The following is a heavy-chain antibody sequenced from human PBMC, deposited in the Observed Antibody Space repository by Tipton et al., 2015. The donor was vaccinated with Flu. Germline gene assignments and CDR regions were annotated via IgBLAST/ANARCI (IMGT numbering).Heavy chain of an antibody. CDR2: IKKDGSDK. J-gene: IGHJ3*02. Sequence: GSLRLSCAASGFTFSNYWMTWVRQAPGKGLEWVGNIKKDGSDKYYVGSLRGRFTISRDNANNLLYLQIDNLRVEDAAVYYCARERTWGGAFDIWGQGTMVTVSS. CDR3: ARERTWGGAFDI. V-gene: IGHV3-7*01. D-gene: IGHD3-16*01. CDR1: GFTFSNYW.